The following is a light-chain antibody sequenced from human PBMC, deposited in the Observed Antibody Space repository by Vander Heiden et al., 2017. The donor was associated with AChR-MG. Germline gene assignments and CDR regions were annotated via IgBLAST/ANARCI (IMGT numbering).Light chain of an antibody. Sequence: SYELPQPPPVSVPPEQPARITCSGDALPNREYNWFQQKPGQVPVMIIYEDNKRPSGISDRFSGSRSGTMATLTISGAQVEDEADYYCYSTDNSGNHGVFGGGTKLTVL. CDR2: EDN. CDR3: YSTDNSGNHGV. CDR1: ALPNRE. J-gene: IGLJ3*02. V-gene: IGLV3-10*01.